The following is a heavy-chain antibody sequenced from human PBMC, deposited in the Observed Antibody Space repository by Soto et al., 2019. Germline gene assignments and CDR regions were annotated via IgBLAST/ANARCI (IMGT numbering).Heavy chain of an antibody. J-gene: IGHJ4*02. V-gene: IGHV1-18*01. CDR2: IRAYNGNT. CDR3: ARDHSRAVAGKIDY. Sequence: QVQLVQSGAEVKKPWTSVNVSCKASGYTFTSYGISWVRQAPGQGLEWMGWIRAYNGNTNYAQKLQGRVTMTTDTSTSTAYMELRSLRSADTAVYYCARDHSRAVAGKIDYWGKGTLVTVSS. D-gene: IGHD6-19*01. CDR1: GYTFTSYG.